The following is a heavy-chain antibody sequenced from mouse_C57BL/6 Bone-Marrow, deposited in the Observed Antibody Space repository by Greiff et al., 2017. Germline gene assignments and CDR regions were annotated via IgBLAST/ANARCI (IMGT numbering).Heavy chain of an antibody. CDR1: GFNIKDYY. CDR2: IDPEDGET. Sequence: EVQLQESGAELVKPGASVKLSCTASGFNIKDYYMHWVQQRTEQGLEWLGRIDPEDGETKYAPKFPGKATITADTSSNTAYLQLSRQTYEDTAVDFCARWVYFYYGMDYWGQGTSVTVSS. V-gene: IGHV14-2*01. D-gene: IGHD2-1*01. J-gene: IGHJ4*01. CDR3: ARWVYFYYGMDY.